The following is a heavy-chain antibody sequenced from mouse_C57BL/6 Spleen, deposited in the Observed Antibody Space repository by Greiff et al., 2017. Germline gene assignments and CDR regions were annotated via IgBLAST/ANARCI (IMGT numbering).Heavy chain of an antibody. CDR2: ISSGSSTI. D-gene: IGHD1-1*01. V-gene: IGHV5-17*01. CDR3: ARPNYYGSSYRAMDY. Sequence: EVQLVESGGGLVKPGGSLKLSCAASGFTFSDYGMHWVRQAPEKGLEWVAYISSGSSTIYYADTVKGRFTISRDNDKNTLFLQMTSLRSEDTAMYYCARPNYYGSSYRAMDYWGQGTSVTVSS. CDR1: GFTFSDYG. J-gene: IGHJ4*01.